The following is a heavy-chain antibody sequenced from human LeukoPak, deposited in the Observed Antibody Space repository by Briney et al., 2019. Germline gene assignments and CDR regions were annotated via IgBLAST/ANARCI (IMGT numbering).Heavy chain of an antibody. D-gene: IGHD6-13*01. CDR1: GGSISNYY. Sequence: PSETLSLTCTVSGGSISNYYWSWIRQPPGKGLEWIGYINYSGSTYYNPSLKSRVTISVDTSKNQFSLKLSSVTAADTAVYYCARIARSDFDYWGQGTLVTVSS. J-gene: IGHJ4*02. V-gene: IGHV4-59*08. CDR2: INYSGST. CDR3: ARIARSDFDY.